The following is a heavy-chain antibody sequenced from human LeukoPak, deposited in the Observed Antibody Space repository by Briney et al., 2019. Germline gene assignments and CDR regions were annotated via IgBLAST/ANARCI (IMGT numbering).Heavy chain of an antibody. J-gene: IGHJ5*02. V-gene: IGHV4-59*12. D-gene: IGHD2-2*01. CDR1: GGSISNYY. CDR3: ARRGVVPAAMGGGNWFDP. Sequence: SETLSLTCTVSGGSISNYYWTWIRQPPGKGLEWIGYIYYSGSTNYNPSLKSRVTISVDTSKNQFSLKLSSVTAADTAVYYCARRGVVPAAMGGGNWFDPWGQGTLVTVSS. CDR2: IYYSGST.